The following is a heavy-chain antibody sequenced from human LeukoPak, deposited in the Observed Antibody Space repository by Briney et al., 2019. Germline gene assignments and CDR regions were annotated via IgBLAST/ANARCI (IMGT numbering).Heavy chain of an antibody. V-gene: IGHV4-4*07. Sequence: SETLSLTCTVSGGSISSYYWSWIRQPAGKGLEWIGRIYTSGSTNYNPSLKSRVTMSVDNSKSQFSLKLSSVTAADTAVYYCASVGYDSSYDYWGQGTLVTVSS. CDR1: GGSISSYY. CDR3: ASVGYDSSYDY. CDR2: IYTSGST. D-gene: IGHD3-22*01. J-gene: IGHJ4*02.